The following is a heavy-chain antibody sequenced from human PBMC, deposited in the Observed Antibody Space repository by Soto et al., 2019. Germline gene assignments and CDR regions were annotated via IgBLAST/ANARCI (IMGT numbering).Heavy chain of an antibody. CDR3: ARHDWNGVDY. CDR2: INHSGST. CDR1: GGSFSGYY. D-gene: IGHD1-1*01. J-gene: IGHJ4*02. V-gene: IGHV4-34*01. Sequence: PSETLSLTCAVYGGSFSGYYWSWIRQPPGKGLEWIGEINHSGSTNYNPSLKSRVTISVDTSKNQFSLKLSSVTAADTAVYYCARHDWNGVDYWGQGTLVTV.